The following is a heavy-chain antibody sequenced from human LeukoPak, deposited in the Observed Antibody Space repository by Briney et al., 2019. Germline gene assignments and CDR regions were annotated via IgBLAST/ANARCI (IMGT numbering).Heavy chain of an antibody. CDR2: INPNSGGT. D-gene: IGHD1-26*01. CDR3: ARDVGATTRNWFDP. CDR1: GYTFTGYY. V-gene: IGHV1-2*02. J-gene: IGHJ5*02. Sequence: ASVKVSCKASGYTFTGYYMHWVRQAPGQGLEWMGWINPNSGGTNYAQKFQGRVTMTRDTSISTAYMELSRLRSDDTAVYYCARDVGATTRNWFDPWGQGTLVTVSS.